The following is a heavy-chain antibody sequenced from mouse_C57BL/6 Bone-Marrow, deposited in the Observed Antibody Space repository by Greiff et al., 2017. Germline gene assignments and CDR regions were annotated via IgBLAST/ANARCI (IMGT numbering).Heavy chain of an antibody. CDR1: GYTFTSYW. CDR3: ASWGRLDY. CDR2: IDPSDSYT. Sequence: VQLQQPGAELVMPGASVKLSCKASGYTFTSYWMHWVKQRPGQGLEWIGEIDPSDSYTNYNQKFKGKSTLTVDNSSSTVYMQLSSLTSEDSAVYSCASWGRLDYWGQGTTLTVSA. J-gene: IGHJ2*01. V-gene: IGHV1-69*01. D-gene: IGHD4-1*01.